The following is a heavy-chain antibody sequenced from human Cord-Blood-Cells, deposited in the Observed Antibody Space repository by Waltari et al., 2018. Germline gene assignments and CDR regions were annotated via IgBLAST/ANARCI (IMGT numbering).Heavy chain of an antibody. D-gene: IGHD3-9*01. J-gene: IGHJ4*02. CDR2: IYYSGRN. Sequence: QLQLQESGPGLVKPSETLSLTCTVSGGSISSSSYYWGWIRQPPGKGLEWIGSIYYSGRNYQHPSLKSRGTISVDTSKNQFSLKLSSVTAADTAVYYCARHDYDWGYFDYWGQGTLVTVSS. V-gene: IGHV4-39*07. CDR1: GGSISSSSYY. CDR3: ARHDYDWGYFDY.